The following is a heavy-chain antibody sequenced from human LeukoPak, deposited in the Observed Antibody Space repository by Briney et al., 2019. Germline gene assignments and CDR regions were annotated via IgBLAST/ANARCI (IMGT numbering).Heavy chain of an antibody. V-gene: IGHV4-34*01. CDR2: INHSGST. J-gene: IGHJ4*02. CDR3: ALRASGYYLTIDY. CDR1: GGSFSGYY. D-gene: IGHD3-22*01. Sequence: PSETLSLTCAVYGGSFSGYYWSWVPRPPGKRLEWIGEINHSGSTNYNPSLKSRVTISVDTSKNQFSLKLSSVTAADTAVYYCALRASGYYLTIDYWGQGTLVTVSS.